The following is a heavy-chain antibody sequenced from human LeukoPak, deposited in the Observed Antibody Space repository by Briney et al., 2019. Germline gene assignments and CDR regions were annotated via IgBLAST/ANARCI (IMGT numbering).Heavy chain of an antibody. CDR2: IYSGGRT. Sequence: GGSLRLSCAASGSTVSSNYMSWVRQVPGKGLEWVSVIYSGGRTYYADSVKGRFTISRDNSKNTLYLQMNSLRAEDAAVYYCARSPDGLMGATSDWGQGALVTVSS. J-gene: IGHJ4*02. CDR1: GSTVSSNY. D-gene: IGHD1-26*01. V-gene: IGHV3-53*01. CDR3: ARSPDGLMGATSD.